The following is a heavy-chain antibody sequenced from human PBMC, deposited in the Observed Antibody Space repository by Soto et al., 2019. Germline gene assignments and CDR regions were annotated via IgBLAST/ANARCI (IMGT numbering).Heavy chain of an antibody. V-gene: IGHV4-61*08. CDR2: IYYSGIT. D-gene: IGHD1-26*01. Sequence: QVQLQESGPGLVKPSETLSLTCTVSGGSVSSEGYYWSWMRQPPGKGLEWIGYIYYSGITDYNPSRRSRATISVQKSKNQFSLRLTSVTAADTAVYYCAIPPPWEQLLNHWGQGTRVTVSS. CDR3: AIPPPWEQLLNH. J-gene: IGHJ4*02. CDR1: GGSVSSEGYY.